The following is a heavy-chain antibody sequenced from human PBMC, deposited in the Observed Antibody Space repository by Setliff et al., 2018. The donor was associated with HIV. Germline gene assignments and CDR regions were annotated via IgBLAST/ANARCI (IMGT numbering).Heavy chain of an antibody. CDR2: IYNSGIT. CDR1: GGSISSYY. V-gene: IGHV4-59*08. J-gene: IGHJ4*02. D-gene: IGHD6-13*01. Sequence: LSLTCTVSGGSISSYYWSWIRQPPGKGLEWIGYIYNSGITCYNPSLKSRVTISEDTSKNQFSLKLISVTAADTAVYYCARQVAARKVDYWGQGLLVTVSS. CDR3: ARQVAARKVDY.